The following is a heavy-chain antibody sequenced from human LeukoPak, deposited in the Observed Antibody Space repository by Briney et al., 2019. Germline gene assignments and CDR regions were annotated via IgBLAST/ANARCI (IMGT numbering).Heavy chain of an antibody. D-gene: IGHD6-6*01. Sequence: PSETLSLTCTVSGGSISTYYWNWIRQPPGKGLEWIGYIYHSGSTNYNPSLQSRVTISVDTSKNQFSLNLNSVTAANTAVYYCARGGAARLHFQNWGQGTLVTVSS. V-gene: IGHV4-59*01. CDR1: GGSISTYY. CDR3: ARGGAARLHFQN. CDR2: IYHSGST. J-gene: IGHJ1*01.